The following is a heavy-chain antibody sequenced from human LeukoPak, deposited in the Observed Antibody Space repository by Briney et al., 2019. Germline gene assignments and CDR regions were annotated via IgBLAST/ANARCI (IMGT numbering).Heavy chain of an antibody. CDR1: GGSFSGYY. J-gene: IGHJ4*02. V-gene: IGHV4-34*01. Sequence: SSETLSLTCAVYGGSFSGYYWSWIRQPPGKGLEWIGEINHSGSTNYNPSLKSRVTISVHTSKNQFSLKLSSVTAADTAVYYCARGGFVLLWFGEPRRLDYWGQGTLVTVSS. CDR2: INHSGST. CDR3: ARGGFVLLWFGEPRRLDY. D-gene: IGHD3-10*01.